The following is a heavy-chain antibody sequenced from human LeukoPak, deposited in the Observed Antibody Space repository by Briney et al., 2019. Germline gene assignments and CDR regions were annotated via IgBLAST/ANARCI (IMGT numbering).Heavy chain of an antibody. CDR2: INHSGST. Sequence: SATLSLTCTVSGGSMKTDSYYWSWIRQPPGKGLEWIGEINHSGSTNYNPSLKSRVTISVDTSKNQFSLKLSSVTAADTAVYYCARWEGGSYYDFDYWGQGTLVTVSS. J-gene: IGHJ4*02. D-gene: IGHD1-26*01. V-gene: IGHV4-34*01. CDR3: ARWEGGSYYDFDY. CDR1: GGSMKTDSYY.